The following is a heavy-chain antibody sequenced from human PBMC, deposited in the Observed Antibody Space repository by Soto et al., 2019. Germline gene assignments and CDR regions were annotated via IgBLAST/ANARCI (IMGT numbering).Heavy chain of an antibody. CDR3: ARDRYYLGSRHYYYYMDV. J-gene: IGHJ6*03. CDR2: ISSSGSTI. Sequence: GGSLRLSCAASGFTFSDYYMSWIRQAPGKGLEWVSYISSSGSTIYYADSVKGRFTISRDNAKNSLYLQMNSLRAEDTAVYYCARDRYYLGSRHYYYYMDVWGKGTTVTVSS. CDR1: GFTFSDYY. D-gene: IGHD3-16*01. V-gene: IGHV3-11*01.